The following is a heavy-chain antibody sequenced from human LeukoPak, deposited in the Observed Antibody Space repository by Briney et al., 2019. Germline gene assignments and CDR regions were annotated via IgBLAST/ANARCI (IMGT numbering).Heavy chain of an antibody. J-gene: IGHJ4*02. V-gene: IGHV1-18*01. CDR2: ISAYNGNT. D-gene: IGHD1-1*01. CDR1: GYTFTTYG. CDR3: ARALLSTGFIDY. Sequence: ASVKVSCKASGYTFTTYGISWVRQAPGQGLEGMGWISAYNGNTNYAQKLQGRVTMTTDTSTSTAYVELRSLRSDDTAVYYCARALLSTGFIDYWGQGTLVTVSS.